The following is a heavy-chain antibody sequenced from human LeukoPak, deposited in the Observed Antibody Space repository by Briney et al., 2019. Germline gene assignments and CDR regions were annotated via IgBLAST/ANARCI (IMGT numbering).Heavy chain of an antibody. CDR1: GFTVSSNY. V-gene: IGHV3-53*01. CDR2: IYSVGST. Sequence: GGSLRLSCAASGFTVSSNYMSWVRQAPGKGLEWVSVIYSVGSTYYADSVKGRFTISRDNSKNTLYLQMNSLRAEDTAVYYCAREGGHYYGMDVWGQGTTVTVSS. CDR3: AREGGHYYGMDV. J-gene: IGHJ6*02.